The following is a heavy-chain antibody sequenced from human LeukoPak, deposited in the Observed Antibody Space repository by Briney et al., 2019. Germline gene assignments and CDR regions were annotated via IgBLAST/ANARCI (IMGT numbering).Heavy chain of an antibody. V-gene: IGHV4-59*01. Sequence: SETLSLTCTVSGGSISSYYWSWIRQPPGKGLEWIGYIYYSGSTNYNPSLKSRVTISVDTSKNQFSLKLSSVTAADTAVYYCARGGGRGQWLISRIGAFDIWGQGTMVTVSS. CDR2: IYYSGST. J-gene: IGHJ3*02. CDR1: GGSISSYY. CDR3: ARGGGRGQWLISRIGAFDI. D-gene: IGHD6-19*01.